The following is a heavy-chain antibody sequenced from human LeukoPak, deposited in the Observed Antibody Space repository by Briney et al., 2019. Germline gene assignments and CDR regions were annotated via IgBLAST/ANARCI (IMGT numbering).Heavy chain of an antibody. D-gene: IGHD1-26*01. J-gene: IGHJ4*02. Sequence: NPSETLSLTCTVSGGSINRSPYYWGWIRQPPGKGLEWIGNIYYTGPTYDNPSLKSRITLSVDTSQNQFSLKMTSVTAADTAVYYCATQGGSKDNSDYWGQGTLVTVSS. CDR2: IYYTGPT. V-gene: IGHV4-39*01. CDR1: GGSINRSPYY. CDR3: ATQGGSKDNSDY.